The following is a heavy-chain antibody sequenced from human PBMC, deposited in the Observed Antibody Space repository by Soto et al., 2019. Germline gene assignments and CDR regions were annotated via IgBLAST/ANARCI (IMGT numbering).Heavy chain of an antibody. CDR2: INAGNGNT. V-gene: IGHV1-3*01. CDR1: GYTFTSYA. J-gene: IGHJ6*02. Sequence: ASVKVSCKASGYTFTSYAMHWVRQAPGQRLEWMGWINAGNGNTKYSQKFQGRVTITRDTSASTAYMELSSLRSEDTAVYYCARDQIGYSYGSTYYYYYYGMDVWGQGTTVTVSS. CDR3: ARDQIGYSYGSTYYYYYYGMDV. D-gene: IGHD5-18*01.